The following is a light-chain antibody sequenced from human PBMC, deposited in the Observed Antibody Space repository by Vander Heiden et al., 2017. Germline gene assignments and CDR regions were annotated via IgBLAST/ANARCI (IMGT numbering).Light chain of an antibody. CDR3: CSYAGSYVV. J-gene: IGLJ2*01. V-gene: IGLV2-11*01. CDR1: SSDVGGYNY. Sequence: QSALTQPRSVSGSPGQSVTISCTGTSSDVGGYNYVSWYQQHPGKAPKLMIYDVSKRPSGVPDRFSGLQAEDEADYYCCSYAGSYVVFGGGTKLTVL. CDR2: DVS.